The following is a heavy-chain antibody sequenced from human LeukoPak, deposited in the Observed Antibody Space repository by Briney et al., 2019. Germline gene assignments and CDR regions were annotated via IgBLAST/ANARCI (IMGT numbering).Heavy chain of an antibody. CDR2: INAGNGNT. D-gene: IGHD6-13*01. Sequence: EASVKVSCKASGYTFTSYAMHWVRQAPGQSLEWMGWINAGNGNTKYSQEFQGRVTITRDTSASTAYMELSSLRSEDMAVYYCARGVEIAAADDRGEYNWFDPWGQGTLVTVSS. CDR3: ARGVEIAAADDRGEYNWFDP. CDR1: GYTFTSYA. J-gene: IGHJ5*02. V-gene: IGHV1-3*03.